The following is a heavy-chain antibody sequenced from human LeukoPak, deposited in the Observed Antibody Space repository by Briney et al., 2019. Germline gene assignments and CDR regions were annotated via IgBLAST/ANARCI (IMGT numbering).Heavy chain of an antibody. CDR3: ARAYGSGSSKGY. V-gene: IGHV5-10-1*01. D-gene: IGHD3-10*01. CDR1: GYSFTSYW. Sequence: GESLKISCKGSGYSFTSYWISWVRQMPGKNLEWMGRIYPSDSYTNYSASFQGHVTISADKSISTAYLQWSSLKASDTAMNYCARAYGSGSSKGYWGQGTLVTVSS. J-gene: IGHJ4*02. CDR2: IYPSDSYT.